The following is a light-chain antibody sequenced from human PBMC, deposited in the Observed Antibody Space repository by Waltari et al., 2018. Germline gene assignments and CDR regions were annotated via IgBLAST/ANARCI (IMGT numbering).Light chain of an antibody. Sequence: QSALTQPASVSGSPGQSITISCTGTSSDVGGYNYVSWYQQHPGKAPKLMIYGLSRRPSGVSNRFSGSKAGNTASLTISGLQAEDEADYYCNSYTSSSTSYVVFGGGTKLTVL. J-gene: IGLJ2*01. CDR1: SSDVGGYNY. CDR2: GLS. V-gene: IGLV2-14*01. CDR3: NSYTSSSTSYVV.